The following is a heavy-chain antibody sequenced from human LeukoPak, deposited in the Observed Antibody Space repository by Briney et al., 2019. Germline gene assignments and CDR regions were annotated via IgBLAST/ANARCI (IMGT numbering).Heavy chain of an antibody. CDR1: GAIVSRYW. CDR3: AVGYGGY. D-gene: IGHD4-23*01. V-gene: IGHV3-7*05. J-gene: IGHJ4*02. Sequence: GGSLRLYCAASGAIVSRYWMNWVRQAPGKGLEWVANIKEDESEKHYVDSVKGRFTISRDTAKNSLFLQLTSLRPDDTAVYYCAVGYGGYSGQGILVTVSS. CDR2: IKEDESEK.